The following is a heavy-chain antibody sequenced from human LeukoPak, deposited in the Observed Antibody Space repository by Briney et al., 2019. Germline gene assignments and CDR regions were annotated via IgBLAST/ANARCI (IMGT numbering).Heavy chain of an antibody. CDR2: IYSGGST. V-gene: IGHV3-53*01. J-gene: IGHJ4*02. Sequence: GGSLRLSCAASGFTVSSNYMSWVRQAPGKGLEWVSVIYSGGSTYYADSVKGRFTISRDNPKNTLYLQMNSLRAEDTAVYYCARGESTLSDLFDYWGQGTLVTVSS. CDR3: ARGESTLSDLFDY. CDR1: GFTVSSNY.